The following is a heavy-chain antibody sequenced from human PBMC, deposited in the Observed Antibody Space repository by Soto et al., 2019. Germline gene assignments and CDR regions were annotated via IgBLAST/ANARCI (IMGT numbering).Heavy chain of an antibody. CDR3: ARHCSGDGGSLGPYYHYGMDV. CDR1: GGTFSSYA. V-gene: IGHV1-69*12. J-gene: IGHJ6*02. D-gene: IGHD2-15*01. Sequence: QVQLVQSGAEVKKPGSSVRVSCKASGGTFSSYALSWVRQAPGQGLEWMGGIIPIFGTTNYAQKFQDRVTFTADESSSTAYMELSSLRSEDTAVYYCARHCSGDGGSLGPYYHYGMDVWGQGTTVTVSS. CDR2: IIPIFGTT.